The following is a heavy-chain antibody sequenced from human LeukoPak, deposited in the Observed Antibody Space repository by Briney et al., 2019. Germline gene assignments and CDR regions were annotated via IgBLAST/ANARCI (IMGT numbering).Heavy chain of an antibody. CDR1: GFTFSSYA. J-gene: IGHJ4*02. CDR2: ISGSGGST. D-gene: IGHD1-7*01. V-gene: IGHV3-23*01. Sequence: GGSLRLSCGASGFTFSSYALRWVRQGPGKGREWVSAISGSGGSTYYADSVKGRFTISRDNSKNTLYLQMNSLRAEDTAVYYCATKPTTKHFDYWGQGTLVTVSS. CDR3: ATKPTTKHFDY.